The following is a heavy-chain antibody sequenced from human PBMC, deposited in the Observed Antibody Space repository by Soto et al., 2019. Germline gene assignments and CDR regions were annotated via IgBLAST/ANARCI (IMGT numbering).Heavy chain of an antibody. CDR2: VNAENGNT. J-gene: IGHJ4*02. CDR3: ARDIFGLLTLCVSDF. CDR1: GYTFTTYA. V-gene: IGHV1-3*01. Sequence: QVQLVQSGAEVKKPGASVRVSCKASGYTFTTYAIHWVRQAPGQRLEWMGWVNAENGNTKYSQKFQGRVTITVDTSASTVYMEMSSLRSEDTAVYYCARDIFGLLTLCVSDFWGQGTLVTVSS. D-gene: IGHD3-10*02.